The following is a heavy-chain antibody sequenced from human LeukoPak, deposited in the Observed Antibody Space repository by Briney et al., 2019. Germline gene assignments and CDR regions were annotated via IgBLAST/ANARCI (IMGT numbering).Heavy chain of an antibody. Sequence: GGSLRLSCAASGFTFSDNYMSWIRQAPGRGLEWVSVIYNGGGTYYTDSVKGRFTISRDDSKDTVFLQMNSLRAEDTAVYYCAKGGYYFDYWGQGTLVTVSS. CDR1: GFTFSDNY. D-gene: IGHD3-16*01. CDR2: IYNGGGT. CDR3: AKGGYYFDY. J-gene: IGHJ4*02. V-gene: IGHV3-66*01.